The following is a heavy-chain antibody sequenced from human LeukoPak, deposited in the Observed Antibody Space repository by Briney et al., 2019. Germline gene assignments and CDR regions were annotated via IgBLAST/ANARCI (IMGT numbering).Heavy chain of an antibody. CDR2: ISSSGGST. D-gene: IGHD3-22*01. V-gene: IGHV3-23*01. CDR3: AKGVTTTTFWDY. J-gene: IGHJ4*02. Sequence: GGSLRLSCVASGFTFSSYAMSWVRQAPGKGLEWVSAISSSGGSTYYADSVKGRFTISRDNSKNTLYLQMNSLRVEDTAVYYCAKGVTTTTFWDYWGQGTLVTVSS. CDR1: GFTFSSYA.